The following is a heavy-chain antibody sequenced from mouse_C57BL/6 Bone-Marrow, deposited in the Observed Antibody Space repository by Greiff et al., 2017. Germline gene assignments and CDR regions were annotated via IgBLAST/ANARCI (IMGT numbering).Heavy chain of an antibody. CDR3: ARPYDGSEGFAY. V-gene: IGHV1-64*01. D-gene: IGHD1-1*01. CDR1: GYTFTSYW. J-gene: IGHJ3*01. CDR2: IHPNSGST. Sequence: VQLQQPGAELVKPGASVKLSCKASGYTFTSYWMHWVKQRPGQGLEWIGMIHPNSGSTNYNEKFKSKATLTVDKSSSTAYMQLSSLTSEDSAVYYCARPYDGSEGFAYWGQGTLVTVSA.